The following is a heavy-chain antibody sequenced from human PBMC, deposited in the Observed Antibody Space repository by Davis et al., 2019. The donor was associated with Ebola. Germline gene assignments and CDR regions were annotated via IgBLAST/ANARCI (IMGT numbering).Heavy chain of an antibody. D-gene: IGHD6-13*01. V-gene: IGHV4-61*01. CDR2: IYYSGST. J-gene: IGHJ4*02. CDR1: GGSVSSGSYY. CDR3: ARSGGAAAGTLDY. Sequence: PSETLSLTCTVSGGSVSSGSYYWSWIRQPPGKGLEWIGYIYYSGSTNYNPSLKSRVTISVDTSKNQFSLKLSSVTAADTAVYYCARSGGAAAGTLDYWGQGTLVTVSS.